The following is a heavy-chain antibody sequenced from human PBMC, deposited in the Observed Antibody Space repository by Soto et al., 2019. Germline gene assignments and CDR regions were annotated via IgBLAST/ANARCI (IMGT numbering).Heavy chain of an antibody. CDR3: ASLAYGNYGYFDN. CDR1: GDSINGYY. V-gene: IGHV4-59*01. D-gene: IGHD4-17*01. CDR2: MYYSGGT. Sequence: SETLSLTCTVSGDSINGYYWSWIRQTPGKGLEWIGYMYYSGGTNYNPSLRSRVSISVESSKNQFSLKLTSVTTADTAVYYCASLAYGNYGYFDNWGQGTLVTVS. J-gene: IGHJ4*02.